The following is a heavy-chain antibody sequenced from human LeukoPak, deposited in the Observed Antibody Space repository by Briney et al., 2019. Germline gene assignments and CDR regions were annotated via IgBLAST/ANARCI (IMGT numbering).Heavy chain of an antibody. CDR3: ARVEYSSGRGDH. CDR2: ISTYSGDT. D-gene: IGHD3-22*01. CDR1: NYSFSNYC. Sequence: ASVKLSCNVGNYSFSNYCLSWMRQPPGQGLVWMGWISTYSGDTNYAQNFQGRVTLTRDTSTSTAYMDLNNLTPDDPAVYYCARVEYSSGRGDHWGQGTLVTVSS. V-gene: IGHV1-18*01. J-gene: IGHJ4*02.